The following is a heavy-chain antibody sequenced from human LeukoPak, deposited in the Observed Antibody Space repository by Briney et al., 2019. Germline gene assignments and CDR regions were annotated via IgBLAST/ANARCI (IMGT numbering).Heavy chain of an antibody. CDR3: AVRFLEWLSNTDPSDY. Sequence: ASVKVSCKASGGTFSSYAISWVRQAPGQGPEWMGRIIPIFGTANYAQKFQGRVTITTDESTSTAYMELSSLRSEDTAVYYCAVRFLEWLSNTDPSDYWGQGTLVTVSS. D-gene: IGHD3-3*01. V-gene: IGHV1-69*05. J-gene: IGHJ4*02. CDR2: IIPIFGTA. CDR1: GGTFSSYA.